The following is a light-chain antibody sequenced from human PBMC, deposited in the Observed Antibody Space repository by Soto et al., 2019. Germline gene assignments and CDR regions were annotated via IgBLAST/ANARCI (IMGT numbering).Light chain of an antibody. CDR2: DVS. Sequence: QSALTQPASVSGSPGQSITISCTGTSSDVGGYNYVSWYQQHPGKVPKLMIYDVSNRPSGVSNRFSGSKSGNTASLTISGLQAEYEADYYCSSYTSSKTLVFGTGTKVTVL. CDR1: SSDVGGYNY. J-gene: IGLJ1*01. V-gene: IGLV2-14*01. CDR3: SSYTSSKTLV.